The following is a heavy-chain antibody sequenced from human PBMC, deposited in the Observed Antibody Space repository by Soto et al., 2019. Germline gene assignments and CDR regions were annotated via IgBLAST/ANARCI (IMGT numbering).Heavy chain of an antibody. CDR3: EKGGPQSLVTSDFNY. CDR2: VSHDGRNT. CDR1: GFTFSDYA. D-gene: IGHD6-19*01. V-gene: IGHV3-30*18. Sequence: VQLVESGGGVVQPGRSLRLSCAASGFTFSDYAMHWVHQAPGKGLEWVAVVSHDGRNTHYADSVKGRFTISRDSSKNTVSLEMTSLRAEDTAVYYCEKGGPQSLVTSDFNYWGQGALVTVSS. J-gene: IGHJ4*02.